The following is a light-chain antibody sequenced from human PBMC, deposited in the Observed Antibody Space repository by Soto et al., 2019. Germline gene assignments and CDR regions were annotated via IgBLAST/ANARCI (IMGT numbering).Light chain of an antibody. J-gene: IGKJ1*01. CDR3: QQYNSYWT. CDR2: EAS. Sequence: YTLSASVGDRVTITCRASQSICNWLAWYKQKPGEAPKFLIYEASILESGVPSRFSGSGSGTEFTLTISSLQPDDFATYYCQQYNSYWTFGQGTKVDIK. V-gene: IGKV1-5*03. CDR1: QSICNW.